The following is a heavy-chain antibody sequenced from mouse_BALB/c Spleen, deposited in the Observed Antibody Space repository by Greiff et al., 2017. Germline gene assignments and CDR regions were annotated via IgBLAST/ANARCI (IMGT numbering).Heavy chain of an antibody. V-gene: IGHV1-5*01. CDR1: GYTFTSYW. CDR3: TRYYYGSSSMDY. CDR2: IYPGNSDT. Sequence: VQLQQSGTVLARPGASVKMSCKASGYTFTSYWMHWVKQRPGQGLEWIGAIYPGNSDTSYNQKFKGKAKLTAVTSTSTAYMELSSLTNEDSAVYYCTRYYYGSSSMDYWGQGTSVTVSS. D-gene: IGHD1-1*01. J-gene: IGHJ4*01.